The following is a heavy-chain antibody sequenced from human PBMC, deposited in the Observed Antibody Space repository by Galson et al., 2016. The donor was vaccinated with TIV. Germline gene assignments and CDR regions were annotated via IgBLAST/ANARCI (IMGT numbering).Heavy chain of an antibody. CDR1: GFSFGDYA. J-gene: IGHJ3*01. CDR2: INWNSGSV. Sequence: SLRLSCAASGFSFGDYAMHWVRQAPGKGLEWVSGINWNSGSVDFADSVKGRFTIPRDNAKNSLYLQMNSLRGEDTALYYCAKAKSIFGVVPHRAFNVWGQGTTVTVSS. V-gene: IGHV3-9*01. D-gene: IGHD3-3*01. CDR3: AKAKSIFGVVPHRAFNV.